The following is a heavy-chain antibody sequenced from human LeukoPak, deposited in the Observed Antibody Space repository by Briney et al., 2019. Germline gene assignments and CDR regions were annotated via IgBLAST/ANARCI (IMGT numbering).Heavy chain of an antibody. CDR3: ARASTLSSSRLLETDY. J-gene: IGHJ4*02. CDR1: GFAFSSYS. V-gene: IGHV3-21*01. CDR2: ISSSSSYI. Sequence: PGGSLRLSCEAAGFAFSSYSMHWVRQAPGKGLEWVSSISSSSSYIYYADSVKGRFTISRDNAKNSLYLQMNSLRAEDTAVYYCARASTLSSSRLLETDYWGQGTLVTVSS. D-gene: IGHD6-13*01.